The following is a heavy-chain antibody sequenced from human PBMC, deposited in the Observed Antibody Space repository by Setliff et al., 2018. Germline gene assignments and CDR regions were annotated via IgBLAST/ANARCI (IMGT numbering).Heavy chain of an antibody. D-gene: IGHD2-2*01. Sequence: PSETLSLPCAVYGGSFSGYYWSWIRQPPGKGLEWIGEINHSGSTNYNPSLKSRVTISVDTSKNQFSLKLSSVTAADTAVYYCARGVYCSSTSCSPGLNWFDPWGQGTLVTVSS. CDR1: GGSFSGYY. CDR3: ARGVYCSSTSCSPGLNWFDP. J-gene: IGHJ5*02. CDR2: INHSGST. V-gene: IGHV4-34*01.